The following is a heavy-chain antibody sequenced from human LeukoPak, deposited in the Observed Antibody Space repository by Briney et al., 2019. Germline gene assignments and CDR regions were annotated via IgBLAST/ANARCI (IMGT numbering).Heavy chain of an antibody. V-gene: IGHV4-34*01. CDR1: GGSFSGYY. CDR2: IDHSGST. D-gene: IGHD6-19*01. Sequence: PSETLSLTCVVYGGSFSGYYWSWIRQPPGKGLEWIGKIDHSGSTNYNPSLRSRVTISVDTSKNQFSLKLSSVTAADTAVYYCARGSLNIVVAVTYDYWGQGSLVTVSS. CDR3: ARGSLNIVVAVTYDY. J-gene: IGHJ4*02.